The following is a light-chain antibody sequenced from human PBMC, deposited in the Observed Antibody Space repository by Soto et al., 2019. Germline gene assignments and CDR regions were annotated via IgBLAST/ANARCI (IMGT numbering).Light chain of an antibody. CDR2: GAS. V-gene: IGKV3-20*01. CDR3: QQYGSAPWT. Sequence: PGTLSLSPGERATLSCRASQSVTSNYLAWYQQKPGQALRLLIYGASGRATGIPDRFSGSESGTDFTLTISRLEPEDFAVYYCQQYGSAPWTFGQGTKVEIK. J-gene: IGKJ1*01. CDR1: QSVTSNY.